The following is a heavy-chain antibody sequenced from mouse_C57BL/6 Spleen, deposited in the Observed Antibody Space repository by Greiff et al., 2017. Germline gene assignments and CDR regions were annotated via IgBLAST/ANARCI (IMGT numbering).Heavy chain of an antibody. CDR2: IYPGSGST. CDR3: ARRGGYGSSYD. CDR1: GYTFTSYW. D-gene: IGHD1-1*01. V-gene: IGHV1-55*01. J-gene: IGHJ2*01. Sequence: QVHVKQPGAELVKPGASVKMSCKASGYTFTSYWITWVKQRPGQGLEWIGDIYPGSGSTNYNEKFKSKATLTVDTSSSTAYMQLSSLTSEDSAVYYCARRGGYGSSYDWGQGTTLTVSS.